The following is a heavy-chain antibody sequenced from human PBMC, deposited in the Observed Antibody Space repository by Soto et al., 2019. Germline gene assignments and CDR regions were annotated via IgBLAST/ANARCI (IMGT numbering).Heavy chain of an antibody. V-gene: IGHV4-59*01. CDR2: VYSTEIT. CDR3: ARGSEAWFDP. CDR1: GDSISSYF. J-gene: IGHJ5*02. Sequence: TLSLTCTVSGDSISSYFWSWIRQPPGKGLEWIGYVYSTEITNYNPSLKSRVAMSIDTSKNQFSLKVRSVTAADTAVYYCARGSEAWFDPWGQGTLVTVSS.